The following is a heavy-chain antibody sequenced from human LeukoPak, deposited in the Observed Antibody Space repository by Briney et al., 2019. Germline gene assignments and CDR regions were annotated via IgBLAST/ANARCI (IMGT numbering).Heavy chain of an antibody. D-gene: IGHD3-10*01. CDR3: ARGPEFGELGWFDP. CDR2: IYHSGST. V-gene: IGHV4-4*02. J-gene: IGHJ5*02. Sequence: SETLSLTCTVSGGSISSSKWWSWVRQPPGKGLEWIGEIYHSGSTNYNPSLKSRVTISVDKSKNQFSLKLSSVTAADTAVYYCARGPEFGELGWFDPWGQGTLVTVSS. CDR1: GGSISSSKW.